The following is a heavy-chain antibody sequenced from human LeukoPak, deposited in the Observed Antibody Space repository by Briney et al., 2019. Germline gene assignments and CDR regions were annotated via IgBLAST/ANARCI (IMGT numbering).Heavy chain of an antibody. V-gene: IGHV3-23*01. J-gene: IGHJ4*02. Sequence: PGGSLRLSCTASGFTFSNYATGWVRQAPGKGLEWVSGICGSGGSTYYADSVKGRFTISRDNSKNTLYLQMNSLRAEDTAVYYCAKGKSGYYFDYWGQGTLVTVSS. D-gene: IGHD3-3*01. CDR2: ICGSGGST. CDR1: GFTFSNYA. CDR3: AKGKSGYYFDY.